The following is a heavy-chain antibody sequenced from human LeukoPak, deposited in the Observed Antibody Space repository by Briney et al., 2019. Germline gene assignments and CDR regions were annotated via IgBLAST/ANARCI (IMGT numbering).Heavy chain of an antibody. Sequence: SETLSLTCAVYGGSFSGYYWSWIRQPPGKGLEWIGEINHSGSTNYNPSLKSRVTISVDTSKNQFSLKLSSVTAADTAVYYCARGVSGSYYRGLFDYWGQGTLVTVSS. V-gene: IGHV4-34*01. CDR2: INHSGST. D-gene: IGHD3-10*01. J-gene: IGHJ4*02. CDR3: ARGVSGSYYRGLFDY. CDR1: GGSFSGYY.